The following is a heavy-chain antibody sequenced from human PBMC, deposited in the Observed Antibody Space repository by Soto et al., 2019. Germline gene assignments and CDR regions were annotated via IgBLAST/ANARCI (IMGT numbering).Heavy chain of an antibody. J-gene: IGHJ3*02. D-gene: IGHD1-1*01. V-gene: IGHV4-30-2*01. CDR1: GGSISSGGYS. CDR2: IYHSGST. CDR3: ARVNFVAQGAFDI. Sequence: QLQLQESGSGLVKPSQTLSLTCAVSGGSISSGGYSRSWIRQPPGKGLEWIGYIYHSGSTYYNPSLNSRANISVDRSKNQFSLKLSSVTAADTAVYYCARVNFVAQGAFDIWGQGTMVTVSS.